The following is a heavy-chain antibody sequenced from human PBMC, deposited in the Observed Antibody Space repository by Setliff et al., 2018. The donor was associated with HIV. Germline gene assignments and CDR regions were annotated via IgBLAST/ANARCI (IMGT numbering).Heavy chain of an antibody. D-gene: IGHD1-26*01. CDR2: IHHTGNT. V-gene: IGHV4-34*01. J-gene: IGHJ4*02. CDR3: ARGKGVLVGRAEFDY. CDR1: GGSFSGYH. Sequence: SETLSLTCAVYGGSFSGYHWSWIRQFPGKGLEWIGEIHHTGNTQYNPSLKSRVTMSEETSKNQFSLKLKSVTAADTAIYFCARGKGVLVGRAEFDYWGPGTLVTVSS.